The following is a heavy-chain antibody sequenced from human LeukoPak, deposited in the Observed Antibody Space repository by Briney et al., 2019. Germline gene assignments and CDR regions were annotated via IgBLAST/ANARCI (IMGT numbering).Heavy chain of an antibody. CDR3: AKSRSYTVRDAFEI. V-gene: IGHV3-23*01. CDR1: GFTFSTYA. J-gene: IGHJ3*02. D-gene: IGHD3-10*01. CDR2: ISSSGGST. Sequence: GGSLRLSCAASGFTFSTYAMSWVRQAPGKGLEWVSGISSSGGSTVYIDSVKGRFTISRDNSKNTLYLQMNSLRAEDTAVYYCAKSRSYTVRDAFEIWGQGTKVTVSS.